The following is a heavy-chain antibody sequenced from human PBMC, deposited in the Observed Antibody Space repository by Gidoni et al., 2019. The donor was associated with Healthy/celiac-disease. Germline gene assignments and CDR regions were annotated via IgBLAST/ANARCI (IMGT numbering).Heavy chain of an antibody. CDR3: ARGRPAQRLVFYFDY. Sequence: QVQLVESGGGVVQTGRSLSLSGAAAGLTVRRYAMHWVRQAPGTGLEWVAVISYDGSNKYYADSVKGRFTISRDNSKNTLYLQMNSLRAEDTAVYYCARGRPAQRLVFYFDYWGQGTLVTVSS. CDR2: ISYDGSNK. D-gene: IGHD6-19*01. V-gene: IGHV3-30-3*01. CDR1: GLTVRRYA. J-gene: IGHJ4*02.